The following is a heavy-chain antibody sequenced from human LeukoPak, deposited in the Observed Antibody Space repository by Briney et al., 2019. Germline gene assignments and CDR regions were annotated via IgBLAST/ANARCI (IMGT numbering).Heavy chain of an antibody. J-gene: IGHJ6*02. Sequence: GGSLRLSCAASGFTFSSYSMNWVRQAPGKGLEWVAVISYDGSNKYYADSVKGRFTISRDNSKNTLYLQMNSLRAEDTAVYYCANLLVDYGDNTLEYYYYGMDVWGQGTTVTVSS. V-gene: IGHV3-30*18. CDR3: ANLLVDYGDNTLEYYYYGMDV. CDR2: ISYDGSNK. CDR1: GFTFSSYS. D-gene: IGHD4-17*01.